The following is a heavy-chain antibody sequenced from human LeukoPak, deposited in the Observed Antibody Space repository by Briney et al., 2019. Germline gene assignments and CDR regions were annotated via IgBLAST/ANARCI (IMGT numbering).Heavy chain of an antibody. V-gene: IGHV4-34*01. J-gene: IGHJ4*02. CDR3: ARGTGTTSN. D-gene: IGHD1-7*01. Sequence: PSETLSLTCAVYGGSFSGYYGSWIRQPPGKGLEWIGEINHSVSTNYNPSLKSRVTISVDTSKNQFSLKLSSVPAADTAVYYCARGTGTTSNWGQGTLVTVSS. CDR1: GGSFSGYY. CDR2: INHSVST.